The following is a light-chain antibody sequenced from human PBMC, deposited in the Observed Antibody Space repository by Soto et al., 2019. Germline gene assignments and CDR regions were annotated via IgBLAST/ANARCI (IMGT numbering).Light chain of an antibody. Sequence: IVMTQSPATLSVSPGERVTLSCRASQSVGRSLAWYQQKPGQAPRLLIYGASARATGIPATFSGSGSGTDFTLTISSLQTEDVAVYYCQQYYNAPLTFGGGTKVEIK. CDR3: QQYYNAPLT. J-gene: IGKJ4*01. V-gene: IGKV3-15*01. CDR1: QSVGRS. CDR2: GAS.